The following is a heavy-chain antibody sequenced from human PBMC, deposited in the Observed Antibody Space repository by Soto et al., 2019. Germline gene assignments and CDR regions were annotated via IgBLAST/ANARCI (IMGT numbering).Heavy chain of an antibody. J-gene: IGHJ3*02. CDR3: ARPYGSGSYYNVGSAFDI. CDR1: GYSFTSYW. CDR2: IYPGDSDT. D-gene: IGHD3-10*01. Sequence: PGESLKISCKGSGYSFTSYWIGWVRQMPGKGLEWMGIIYPGDSDTRYSPSFQGQVTISADKSISTAYLQWSSLKASDTAMYYCARPYGSGSYYNVGSAFDIWGQGTMVTVSS. V-gene: IGHV5-51*01.